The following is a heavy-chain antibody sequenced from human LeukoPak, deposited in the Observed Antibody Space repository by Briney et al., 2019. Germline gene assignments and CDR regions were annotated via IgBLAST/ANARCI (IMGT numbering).Heavy chain of an antibody. D-gene: IGHD2-15*01. CDR2: ISYDGSNK. J-gene: IGHJ4*02. V-gene: IGHV3-30-3*01. CDR3: ARDGTGYCSGGNCFDY. Sequence: GGSLRLSCAASGFTFSSYAMHWVRQAPGKGLEWVAVISYDGSNKYYADSVKGRFTISRDNSENTLYLQMNSLTAEDTAVYYCARDGTGYCSGGNCFDYWGQGTLVTVSS. CDR1: GFTFSSYA.